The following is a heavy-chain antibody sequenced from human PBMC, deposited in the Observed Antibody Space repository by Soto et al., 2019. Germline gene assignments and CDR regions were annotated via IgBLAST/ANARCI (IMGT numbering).Heavy chain of an antibody. CDR2: IYHGGNT. CDR3: AGTGQNIAAPFDL. V-gene: IGHV4-4*02. D-gene: IGHD6-25*01. Sequence: LACAVSFASITRSDCVVSFPPPPGKGLEWIGEIYHGGNTNYNPSLKSRVSIFVDKSKNQFSLHLNSLTAADSAGDYCAGTGQNIAAPFDLCGQGTWVNVS. J-gene: IGHJ4*01. CDR1: FASITRSDC.